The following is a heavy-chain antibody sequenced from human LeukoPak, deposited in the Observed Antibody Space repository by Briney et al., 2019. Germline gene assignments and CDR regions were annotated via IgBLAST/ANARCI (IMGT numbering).Heavy chain of an antibody. J-gene: IGHJ4*02. V-gene: IGHV1-2*02. D-gene: IGHD3-3*01. CDR3: AKSRFLEWLFDY. Sequence: GASVKVSCKASGYTFTGYYVHWVRQAPGQGLEWMGWINPNSGDTNSAQKFQGRVTLTRDTSISTVYMELTSLRSDDTAVYYCAKSRFLEWLFDYWGWGTLVTVSS. CDR2: INPNSGDT. CDR1: GYTFTGYY.